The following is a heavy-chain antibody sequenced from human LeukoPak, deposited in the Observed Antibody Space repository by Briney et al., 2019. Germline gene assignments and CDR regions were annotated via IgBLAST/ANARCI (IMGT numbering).Heavy chain of an antibody. V-gene: IGHV3-23*01. J-gene: IGHJ6*04. Sequence: PGGSLRLSRAASGFTFSSYAMSWVRQAPGKGLEWVSAISGSGGSTYYADSVKGRFTISRDNSKNTLYLQMNSLRAEDTAVYYCAKDYIVVVPAAMGTDGMDVWGKGTTVTVSS. CDR1: GFTFSSYA. CDR3: AKDYIVVVPAAMGTDGMDV. CDR2: ISGSGGST. D-gene: IGHD2-2*01.